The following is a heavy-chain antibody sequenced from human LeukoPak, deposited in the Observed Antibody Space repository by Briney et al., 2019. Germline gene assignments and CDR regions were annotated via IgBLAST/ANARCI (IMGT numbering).Heavy chain of an antibody. D-gene: IGHD3-10*01. V-gene: IGHV3-23*01. J-gene: IGHJ5*02. CDR2: ISGSGGST. Sequence: PGGSLRLSCAASGFTFSSYAMSWVRQAPGKGLEWVSAISGSGGSTYYADSVKGRFTISRDNSKNTLYLQMNSLRAEDTAVYYCAKDPNRRPYYYGSGSYRDPWGQGTLVTVSS. CDR3: AKDPNRRPYYYGSGSYRDP. CDR1: GFTFSSYA.